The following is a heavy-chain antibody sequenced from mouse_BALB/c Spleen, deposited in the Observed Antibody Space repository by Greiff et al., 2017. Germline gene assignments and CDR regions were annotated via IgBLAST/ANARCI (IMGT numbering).Heavy chain of an antibody. V-gene: IGHV1-7*01. J-gene: IGHJ3*01. CDR1: GYTFTSYW. CDR3: ATRKTARATAWFAY. Sequence: VQLQQSGAELAKPGASVKMSCKASGYTFTSYWMHWVKQRPGQGLEWIGYINPSTGYTEYNQKFKDKATLTADKSSSTAYMQLSSLTSEDSAVYYCATRKTARATAWFAYWGQGTLVTVSA. D-gene: IGHD3-2*01. CDR2: INPSTGYT.